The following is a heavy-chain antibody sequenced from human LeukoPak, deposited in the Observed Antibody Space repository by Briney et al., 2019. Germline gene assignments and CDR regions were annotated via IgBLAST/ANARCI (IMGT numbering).Heavy chain of an antibody. CDR3: ATGVVVSANHDGY. CDR2: IKNDGGTT. D-gene: IGHD2-15*01. V-gene: IGHV3-15*01. Sequence: GRSLRLSCAASALTFYSAWMSWVRQAPGGGREWSGLIKNDGGTTDYAAPVKGRFTISRDDSTNTLYLQMNSLKTEDTAVYYCATGVVVSANHDGYWGQGTLVTVSS. CDR1: ALTFYSAW. J-gene: IGHJ4*02.